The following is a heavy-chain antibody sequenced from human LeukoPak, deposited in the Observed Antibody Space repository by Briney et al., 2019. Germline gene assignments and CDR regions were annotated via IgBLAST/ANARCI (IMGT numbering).Heavy chain of an antibody. CDR3: ARGRGYSYGYGGTRYFDY. D-gene: IGHD5-18*01. Sequence: PSETLSLTCTVSGGSISSYYWSWIRQPPGKGLEWIGYIYYSGSTNYNPSLKSRVTISVDTSKNQFSLKLSSVTAADTAVYYCARGRGYSYGYGGTRYFDYWGQGTLVTVSS. CDR1: GGSISSYY. V-gene: IGHV4-59*12. CDR2: IYYSGST. J-gene: IGHJ4*02.